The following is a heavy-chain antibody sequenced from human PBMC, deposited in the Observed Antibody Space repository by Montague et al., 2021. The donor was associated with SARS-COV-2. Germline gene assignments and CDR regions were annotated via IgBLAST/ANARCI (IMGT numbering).Heavy chain of an antibody. CDR1: GTSFSGYY. CDR2: INHGGST. D-gene: IGHD3-10*01. CDR3: ARLRDGVVPSPILGVGPYYSYYYMDV. V-gene: IGHV4-34*01. J-gene: IGHJ6*03. Sequence: SETLSLTCAVHGTSFSGYYWNWIRQPPGKGLEWIGEINHGGSTNYNPSLKNRLTISADTSKNQFSLKLTSVAATDTAVYYCARLRDGVVPSPILGVGPYYSYYYMDVWGRGTTVTVSS.